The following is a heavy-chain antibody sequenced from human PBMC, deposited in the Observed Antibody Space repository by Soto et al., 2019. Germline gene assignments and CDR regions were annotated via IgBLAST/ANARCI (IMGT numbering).Heavy chain of an antibody. CDR1: GFTFSSYG. J-gene: IGHJ4*02. CDR2: IRYDGSNT. D-gene: IGHD4-17*01. Sequence: PGGSLRLSCAASGFTFSSYGMHWVRQAPGKGLVWVSGIRYDGSNTSYADSVKGRFTISRDNAKNTLYLQMNSLRAEDTAVYYCARDPDYGDYVDYWGQGTLVTVSS. V-gene: IGHV3-74*01. CDR3: ARDPDYGDYVDY.